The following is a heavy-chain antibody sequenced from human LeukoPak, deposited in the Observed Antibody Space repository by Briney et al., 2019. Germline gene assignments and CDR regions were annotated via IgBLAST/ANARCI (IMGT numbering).Heavy chain of an antibody. D-gene: IGHD6-6*01. Sequence: SETLSLTCTVSGGSISSGSYYSSWIRQPAGKGLEWIGRIYTSGSTNYNPSLKSRVTISVDTSKNQFSLKLSSVTAADTAVYYCARGQGAARYNWFDPWGQGTLVTVSS. J-gene: IGHJ5*02. CDR2: IYTSGST. V-gene: IGHV4-61*02. CDR1: GGSISSGSYY. CDR3: ARGQGAARYNWFDP.